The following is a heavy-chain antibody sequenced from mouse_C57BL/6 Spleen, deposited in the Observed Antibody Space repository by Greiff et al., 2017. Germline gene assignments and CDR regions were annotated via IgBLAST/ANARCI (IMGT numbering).Heavy chain of an antibody. D-gene: IGHD2-3*01. CDR2: ISSGSSTI. CDR1: GFTFSDYG. J-gene: IGHJ2*01. CDR3: ARGWLHYFDY. V-gene: IGHV5-17*01. Sequence: EVKLVESGGGLVKPGGSLKLSCAASGFTFSDYGMHWVRQAPEKGLEWVAYISSGSSTIYYADTVKGRFTISRDTAKNTLFLQMTSLRSEDTAMYYCARGWLHYFDYWGQGTTLTVSS.